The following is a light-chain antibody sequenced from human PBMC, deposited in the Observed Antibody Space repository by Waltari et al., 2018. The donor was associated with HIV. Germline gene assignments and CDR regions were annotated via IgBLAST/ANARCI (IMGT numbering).Light chain of an antibody. J-gene: IGLJ3*02. CDR1: YSNIGSNT. V-gene: IGLV1-44*01. Sequence: QSVLTQPPSASGTPGQGVTISCAGSYSNIGSNTVNWYRQLPGAAPKLLIDSNKHKQWPSGVPDRFSGSTSGTSASLAISGLQSEDEAHYYCAAWDDSLNGPVFGGGTMLTVL. CDR3: AAWDDSLNGPV. CDR2: SNKHK.